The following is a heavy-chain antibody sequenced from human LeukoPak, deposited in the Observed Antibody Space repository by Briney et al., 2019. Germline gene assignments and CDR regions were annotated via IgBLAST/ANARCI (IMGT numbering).Heavy chain of an antibody. J-gene: IGHJ4*02. D-gene: IGHD6-19*01. CDR3: ARGLGIAVAAVLY. CDR1: GYTFTSYD. V-gene: IGHV1-8*01. CDR2: MNPNSGNT. Sequence: ASVKVSCKASGYTFTSYDINWVRQATGQGLEWMGWMNPNSGNTGYAQKFQGRVTMTKNTSISTAYIELSSLRSEDTAVYYCARGLGIAVAAVLYWGQGTLVTVSS.